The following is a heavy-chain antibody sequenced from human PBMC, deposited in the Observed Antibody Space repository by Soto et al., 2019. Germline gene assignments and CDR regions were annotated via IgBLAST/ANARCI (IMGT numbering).Heavy chain of an antibody. V-gene: IGHV3-11*06. J-gene: IGHJ5*02. CDR1: GFTFSDYY. CDR3: PRENVAPHRNCFDP. D-gene: IGHD1-1*01. CDR2: ISSSSSNT. Sequence: QVQLVESGGGLVKPGGSLRLSCAASGFTFSDYYMSWIRQAPGKGLEWVSYISSSSSNTNYADSVKGRFTISRDTAKDPLYLQMTSLRAEATAVYYCPRENVAPHRNCFDPWGQGTLVTVCS.